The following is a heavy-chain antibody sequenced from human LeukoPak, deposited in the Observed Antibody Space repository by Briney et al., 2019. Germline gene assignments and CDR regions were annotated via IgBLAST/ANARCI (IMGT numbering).Heavy chain of an antibody. Sequence: PGGSLRLSCAASGFTFSSYSMNWVRQAPGKGLEWVSSISSSSSYIHYADSVKGRFTISRDNAKNSLYLQMNSLRAEDTAVYYCAKDGNYCFDYWGQGTLVTVSS. V-gene: IGHV3-21*01. CDR1: GFTFSSYS. CDR3: AKDGNYCFDY. D-gene: IGHD3-10*01. CDR2: ISSSSSYI. J-gene: IGHJ4*02.